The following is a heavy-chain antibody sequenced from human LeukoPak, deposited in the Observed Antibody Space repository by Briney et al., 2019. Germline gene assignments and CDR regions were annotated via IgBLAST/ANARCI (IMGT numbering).Heavy chain of an antibody. D-gene: IGHD4-17*01. V-gene: IGHV3-7*03. Sequence: QPGGSLRLSCAASGFTFSSYWMSWVRQAPGKGLEWVANIKQDGSEKYYVDSVKGRFTISRDNAKNSLYLQMNSLRAEDTAVYYCAREDYGDYEPLSGAFDIWGQGTMVTVSS. CDR2: IKQDGSEK. CDR3: AREDYGDYEPLSGAFDI. J-gene: IGHJ3*02. CDR1: GFTFSSYW.